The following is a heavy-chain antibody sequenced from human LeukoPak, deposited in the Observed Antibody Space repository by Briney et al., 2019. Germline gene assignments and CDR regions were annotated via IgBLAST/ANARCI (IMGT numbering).Heavy chain of an antibody. CDR2: ISDSGGST. CDR1: GFTFSSYS. Sequence: GGSLRLSCAASGFTFSSYSMNWVRQAPGKGLEWVSAISDSGGSTYYADSVKGRFTISRDNSKNTLYLQMNSLRAGDTAVYYCAKLTLLGYCSGGSCYDRRVFDYWGQGTLVTVSS. J-gene: IGHJ4*02. D-gene: IGHD2-15*01. CDR3: AKLTLLGYCSGGSCYDRRVFDY. V-gene: IGHV3-23*01.